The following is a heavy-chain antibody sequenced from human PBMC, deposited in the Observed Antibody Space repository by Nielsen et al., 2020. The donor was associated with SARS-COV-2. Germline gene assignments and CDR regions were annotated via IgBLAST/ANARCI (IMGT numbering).Heavy chain of an antibody. CDR1: GFTFSSYS. CDR3: ARAHSSSWYEELYKWFDP. J-gene: IGHJ5*02. V-gene: IGHV3-21*01. D-gene: IGHD6-13*01. CDR2: ISSSSSYI. Sequence: GESLKISCAASGFTFSSYSMNWVRQAPGKGLEWVSSISSSSSYIYYADSVKGRFTISRDNAKNSLYLQMNSLRAEDTAVYYCARAHSSSWYEELYKWFDPWGQGTLVTVSS.